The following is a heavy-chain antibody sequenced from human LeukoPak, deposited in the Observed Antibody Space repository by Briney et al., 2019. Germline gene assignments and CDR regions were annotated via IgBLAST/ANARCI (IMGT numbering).Heavy chain of an antibody. CDR3: ARAFHYGEYVWSRYFDG. V-gene: IGHV4-39*01. J-gene: IGHJ2*01. D-gene: IGHD4-17*01. Sequence: SDPVSLLCSLCSRSISSSNDLGGWIRRPPAEGLEWYGSIYYSGSTYYSPSLKSRFTISVDTSKNPFSLKLSSVTAADTAVYYCARAFHYGEYVWSRYFDGWGRGTLVT. CDR2: IYYSGST. CDR1: SRSISSSNDL.